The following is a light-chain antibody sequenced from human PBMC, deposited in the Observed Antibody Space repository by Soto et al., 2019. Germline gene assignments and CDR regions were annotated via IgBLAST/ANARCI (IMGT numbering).Light chain of an antibody. J-gene: IGKJ2*01. CDR3: QQYKSYPYT. CDR2: KAS. CDR1: QSISSW. Sequence: DIQMNQSPSTLSASVGDRVTITCRASQSISSWLAWYQQKPGKAPKLLIYKASSLESGVPSRFSGSGSGTEFTLTISSLQPDDFATYYCQQYKSYPYTFGQGTKLEIK. V-gene: IGKV1-5*03.